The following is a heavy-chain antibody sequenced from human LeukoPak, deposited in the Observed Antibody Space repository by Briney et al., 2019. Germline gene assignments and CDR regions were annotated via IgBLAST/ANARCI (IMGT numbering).Heavy chain of an antibody. J-gene: IGHJ4*02. Sequence: GGSLRLSCAASGFTFSSFWMTWVRQAPGKGLEWVANIKQDGSEKYYVDSVKGRFTISRGNAKSSLYLQMNSLRAEDTAVYYCARDGYNSGYLKALDYWGQGTLLTVSS. V-gene: IGHV3-7*01. D-gene: IGHD5-18*01. CDR2: IKQDGSEK. CDR3: ARDGYNSGYLKALDY. CDR1: GFTFSSFW.